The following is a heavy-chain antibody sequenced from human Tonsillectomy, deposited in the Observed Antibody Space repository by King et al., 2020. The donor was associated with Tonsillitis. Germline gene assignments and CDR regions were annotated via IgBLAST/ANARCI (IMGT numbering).Heavy chain of an antibody. J-gene: IGHJ3*02. CDR2: IWYDGSNK. D-gene: IGHD4-11*01. CDR3: ARDHFYRNYPEEQAFDI. CDR1: GFTLSSYG. Sequence: VQLVESGGGVVQPGRSLRLSCAASGFTLSSYGMHWVRQAPGKGLEWVAIIWYDGSNKYYADSVKGRFTISRDNSKNTLYLHMNSLRAEDKAVYYCARDHFYRNYPEEQAFDIWGQGTMVTVSS. V-gene: IGHV3-33*08.